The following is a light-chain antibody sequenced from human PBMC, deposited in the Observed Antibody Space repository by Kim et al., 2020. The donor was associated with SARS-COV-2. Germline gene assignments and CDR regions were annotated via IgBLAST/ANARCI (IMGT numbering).Light chain of an antibody. CDR1: QSVGSN. V-gene: IGKV3-15*01. J-gene: IGKJ5*01. Sequence: EIVMTQSPDIVSVSPGERATLSCRASQSVGSNLAWYQQKPGQAPRLLIYGASTRATGIPARFSGSGSGTDFTLTVSSLQSEDFAVYYCQQYHDWPPITFGQRTRLEIK. CDR2: GAS. CDR3: QQYHDWPPIT.